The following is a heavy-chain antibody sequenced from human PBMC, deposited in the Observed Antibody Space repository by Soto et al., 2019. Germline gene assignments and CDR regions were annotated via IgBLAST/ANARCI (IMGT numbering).Heavy chain of an antibody. D-gene: IGHD3-10*01. CDR3: ARDWHGLVFFPYGSGSYLSAYDY. CDR1: GYNFTSYA. Sequence: KVSCKASGYNFTSYAIHWVRQAPGQRLEWMGWINAGNGNTKYSQKFQGRVTITRDTSASTAYMELSSLRSEDTAVYYCARDWHGLVFFPYGSGSYLSAYDYWGQGTLVTVSS. CDR2: INAGNGNT. V-gene: IGHV1-3*01. J-gene: IGHJ4*02.